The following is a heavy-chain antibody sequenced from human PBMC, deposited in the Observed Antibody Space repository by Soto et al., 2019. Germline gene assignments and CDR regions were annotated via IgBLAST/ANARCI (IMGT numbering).Heavy chain of an antibody. J-gene: IGHJ4*02. CDR3: ARHTMHGYSYGFAY. D-gene: IGHD5-18*01. Sequence: QVQLVQSGAEVKKPGASVKVSCKASGYTFTSYGISWVRQAPVQGLEWMGWISTYNGNTNYAQKLQGRVTMTTGPSTSPASMELRSLRSDDTAVYYCARHTMHGYSYGFAYWGQGTLVTVSS. CDR1: GYTFTSYG. CDR2: ISTYNGNT. V-gene: IGHV1-18*01.